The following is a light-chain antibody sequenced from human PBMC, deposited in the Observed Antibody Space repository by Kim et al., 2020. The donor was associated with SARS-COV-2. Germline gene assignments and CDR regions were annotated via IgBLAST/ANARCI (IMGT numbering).Light chain of an antibody. J-gene: IGLJ3*02. Sequence: SFTISFTGGPSDIAAFNFVSWDQQHPGKGPKLIIYVVTERPSCVSDRFSGSKSGNTASLSISGLQPEDGAGYHCTSYTFRSTWVFGGGTQLTVL. V-gene: IGLV2-14*03. CDR1: PSDIAAFNF. CDR2: VVT. CDR3: TSYTFRSTWV.